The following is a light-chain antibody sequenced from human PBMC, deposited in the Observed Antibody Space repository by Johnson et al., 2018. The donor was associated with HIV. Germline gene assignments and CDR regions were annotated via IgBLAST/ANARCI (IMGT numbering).Light chain of an antibody. CDR2: DNN. CDR3: GTWDSSLSVLYV. J-gene: IGLJ1*01. Sequence: QSVLTQPPSVSAAPGQKVTISCSGSSSNFGNNYVSWYQQLPGTAPNLLIYDNNKRPSGIPDRFSGSKSGPSATLAITALQTGDEDDYYGGTWDSSLSVLYVFGSGNKVNGL. V-gene: IGLV1-51*01. CDR1: SSNFGNNY.